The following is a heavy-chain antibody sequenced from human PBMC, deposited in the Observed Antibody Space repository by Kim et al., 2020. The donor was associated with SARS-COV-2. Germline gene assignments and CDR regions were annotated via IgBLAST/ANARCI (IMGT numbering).Heavy chain of an antibody. J-gene: IGHJ5*01. V-gene: IGHV3-23*01. CDR2: SRCSADTI. CDR3: ATDRQMRWIMLCFDN. D-gene: IGHD2-8*02. CDR1: GLTFRIYA. Sequence: GGSLRLSCAASGLTFRIYAMMWVRLAPGRGLEWLSSSRCSADTIAYADSVKGRVTVSRDNSKKTLYLQMNSLRAEDTAVYYCATDRQMRWIMLCFDNWG.